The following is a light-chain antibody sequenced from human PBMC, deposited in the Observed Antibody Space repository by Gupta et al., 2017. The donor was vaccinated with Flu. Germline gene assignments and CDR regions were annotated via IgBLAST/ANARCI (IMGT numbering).Light chain of an antibody. V-gene: IGLV3-1*01. Sequence: SYELTQPPSLSVSPGQTASITCSGHKLGNKYASWYQQRPGQSPVLVIYQDTERPSGIPERFSGSNSGNTVTMTISGTQLMDEADYYCQAWDSSTLVFGGGTKLTVL. CDR2: QDT. J-gene: IGLJ2*01. CDR3: QAWDSSTLV. CDR1: KLGNKY.